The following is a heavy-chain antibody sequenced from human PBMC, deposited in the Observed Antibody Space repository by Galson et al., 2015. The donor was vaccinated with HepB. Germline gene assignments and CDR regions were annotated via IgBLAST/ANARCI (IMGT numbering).Heavy chain of an antibody. V-gene: IGHV7-4-1*02. J-gene: IGHJ4*02. Sequence: SVKVSCKASGGTFSSYTISWVRQAPGQGLEWMGWINTNTGNPTYAQGFTGRFVFSLDTSVNTAYLQISSLEAEDTAVYYCARARDCSGGNCYSDYWGQGTLVTVSS. CDR3: ARARDCSGGNCYSDY. CDR1: GGTFSSYT. CDR2: INTNTGNP. D-gene: IGHD2-15*01.